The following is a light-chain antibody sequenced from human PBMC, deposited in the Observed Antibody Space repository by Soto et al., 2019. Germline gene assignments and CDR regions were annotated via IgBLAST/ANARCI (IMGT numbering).Light chain of an antibody. Sequence: DIQMTQSPSTLSVSVGDRVTITCGASQSISSWLAWYQQKPGKAPKLLIYDASSLESGVPSRFSGRGSGTEFTLTISSLQPDDCATYYCHTYNSYSLHTFGQGTKVDI. CDR1: QSISSW. CDR3: HTYNSYSLHT. V-gene: IGKV1-5*01. CDR2: DAS. J-gene: IGKJ2*01.